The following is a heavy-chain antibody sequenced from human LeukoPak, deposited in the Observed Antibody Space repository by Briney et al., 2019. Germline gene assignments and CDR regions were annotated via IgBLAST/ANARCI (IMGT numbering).Heavy chain of an antibody. CDR2: ISSSSSCI. CDR1: GFTFSSYS. CDR3: AREGELGNAFDI. V-gene: IGHV3-21*01. J-gene: IGHJ3*02. Sequence: GGSLRLSCAASGFTFSSYSMNWVRQAPGKGLEWVSSISSSSSCIYYADSVKGRFTISRDNAKNSLYLQMNSLRAEDTAVYYCAREGELGNAFDIWGQGTMVTVSS. D-gene: IGHD1-26*01.